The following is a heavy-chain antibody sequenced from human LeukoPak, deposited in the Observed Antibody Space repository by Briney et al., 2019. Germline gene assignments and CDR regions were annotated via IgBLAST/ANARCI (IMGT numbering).Heavy chain of an antibody. CDR2: ISSSISTI. J-gene: IGHJ6*03. D-gene: IGHD3-9*01. CDR3: ARAYYDILTGYYETAYYYYYMDV. Sequence: PGGTLRLSCAASGFTFSSYSMNWVRQAPGKGLEWVSYISSSISTIYYADSVKGRFTISRDNAKNSMYLQMNSLRAEDTAVYYCARAYYDILTGYYETAYYYYYMDVWGKGTTVTVSS. CDR1: GFTFSSYS. V-gene: IGHV3-48*04.